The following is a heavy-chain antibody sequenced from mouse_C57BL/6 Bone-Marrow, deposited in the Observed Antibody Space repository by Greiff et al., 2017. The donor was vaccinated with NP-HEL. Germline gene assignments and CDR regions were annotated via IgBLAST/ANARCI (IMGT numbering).Heavy chain of an antibody. CDR3: VRQFYSNDAMDY. CDR1: GFSFNTYA. Sequence: EVQLVESGGGLVQPKGSLKLSCAASGFSFNTYAMNWVRQAPGKGLEWVARIRSKSNNYATYYADSVKDRFTISRDDSESMLYLQRNNLKTEDTAMYYCVRQFYSNDAMDYWGQGTSVTVSS. J-gene: IGHJ4*01. CDR2: IRSKSNNYAT. D-gene: IGHD2-12*01. V-gene: IGHV10-1*01.